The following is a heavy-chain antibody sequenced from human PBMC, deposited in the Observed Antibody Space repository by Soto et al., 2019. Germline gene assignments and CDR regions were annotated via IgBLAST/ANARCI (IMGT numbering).Heavy chain of an antibody. CDR1: GGSISSYY. CDR2: VYYSGTT. D-gene: IGHD4-17*01. J-gene: IGHJ3*02. Sequence: QVQLQESGPGLVKPSATLSLTCTVSGGSISSYYWSWIRQPPGKGLEWIGYVYYSGTTNYNPSLKSRVAISVDTSKNQFSLKLSSVNAADTAGYYCARGRHTVTPSRYAFDIWGQGTMVTVSA. CDR3: ARGRHTVTPSRYAFDI. V-gene: IGHV4-59*01.